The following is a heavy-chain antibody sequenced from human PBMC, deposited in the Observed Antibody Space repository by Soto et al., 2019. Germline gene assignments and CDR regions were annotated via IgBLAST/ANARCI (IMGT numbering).Heavy chain of an antibody. CDR3: TRDPGQFYYGINWFDP. D-gene: IGHD3-10*01. V-gene: IGHV3-21*01. J-gene: IGHJ5*02. CDR2: ISSTSTSI. CDR1: GVTFNTYT. Sequence: EVQMVGSGGGLVKPGGSLRLSCAASGVTFNTYTLTWVRQDPGKGLEWVSSISSTSTSIYYADSVKGRFTISRDNAKNSLYLQMNSLRAEDTAVYYCTRDPGQFYYGINWFDPWGQGTLVTVSS.